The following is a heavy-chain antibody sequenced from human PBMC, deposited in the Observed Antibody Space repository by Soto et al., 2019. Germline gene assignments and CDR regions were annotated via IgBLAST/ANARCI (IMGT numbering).Heavy chain of an antibody. Sequence: GGSLRLSCAASGFTFSSYAMSWVRQAPGKGLEWVSAISGSGDSTSYSDSVRGRFTISRDNAENTLYLQMNSLRAEDTAVYYCTTAFEYWGQGTPVTVSS. CDR2: ISGSGDST. V-gene: IGHV3-23*01. J-gene: IGHJ4*02. CDR3: TTAFEY. CDR1: GFTFSSYA.